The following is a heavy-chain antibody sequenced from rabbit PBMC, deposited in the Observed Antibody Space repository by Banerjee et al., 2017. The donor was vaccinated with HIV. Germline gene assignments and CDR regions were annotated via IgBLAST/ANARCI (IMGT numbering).Heavy chain of an antibody. CDR3: VREAGYGGYGDTNL. Sequence: QEQLVESGGGLVQPEGSLTVTCTASGFSFSDGYVMCWVRQAPGKGLEWIGCINSFSGRPVYATWAIGRFTISRASWTTVTLQMTGLTAADTATYFCVREAGYGGYGDTNLWGPGTLVTVS. J-gene: IGHJ4*01. CDR2: INSFSGRP. V-gene: IGHV1S45*01. D-gene: IGHD2-1*01. CDR1: GFSFSDGYV.